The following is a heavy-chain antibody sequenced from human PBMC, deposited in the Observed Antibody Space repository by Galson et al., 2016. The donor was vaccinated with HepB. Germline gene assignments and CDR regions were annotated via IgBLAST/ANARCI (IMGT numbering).Heavy chain of an antibody. CDR3: VRHRRGDHGANIVVWGDGLRTYPFELDY. J-gene: IGHJ4*02. Sequence: QSGAEVKKPGESLKISCKGSGYMFTDYWIGWVRQMPGKGLDWMGIIYPGESDARYSPSFQGQVTISADNSISTAYLQWSSLKASDTAMYYCVRHRRGDHGANIVVWGDGLRTYPFELDYWGQGTLVTVSS. CDR2: IYPGESDA. V-gene: IGHV5-51*01. CDR1: GYMFTDYW. D-gene: IGHD4-23*01.